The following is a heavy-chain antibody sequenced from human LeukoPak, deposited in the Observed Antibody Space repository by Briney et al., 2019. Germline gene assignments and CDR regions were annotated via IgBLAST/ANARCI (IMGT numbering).Heavy chain of an antibody. CDR1: GFTFSSYG. J-gene: IGHJ4*02. CDR3: AREGIAAAGIFDY. D-gene: IGHD6-13*01. CDR2: IWYDGSNK. V-gene: IGHV3-33*01. Sequence: GGSLRLSCAASGFTFSSYGMHRVRQAPGKGLEWVAVIWYDGSNKYYADSVKGRFTISRDNSKNTLYLQMNSLRAEDTAVYYCAREGIAAAGIFDYWGQGTLVTVSS.